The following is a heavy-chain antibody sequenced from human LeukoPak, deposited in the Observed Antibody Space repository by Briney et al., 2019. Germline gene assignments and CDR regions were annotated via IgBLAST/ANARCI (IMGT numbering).Heavy chain of an antibody. CDR1: GYTFTSCD. V-gene: IGHV1-8*01. D-gene: IGHD2-2*02. Sequence: ASVKVSCKASGYTFTSCDINWVRQATGRGLEWMGWMNPNSGNTGYAQKFQGRVTMTRNTSISTAYMELSSLRSDDTAVYYCARETYCSSTSCYRRAFDIWGQGTMVTVSS. CDR2: MNPNSGNT. J-gene: IGHJ3*02. CDR3: ARETYCSSTSCYRRAFDI.